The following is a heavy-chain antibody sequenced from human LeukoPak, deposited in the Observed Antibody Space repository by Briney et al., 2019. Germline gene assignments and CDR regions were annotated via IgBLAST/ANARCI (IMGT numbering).Heavy chain of an antibody. J-gene: IGHJ4*02. CDR2: IRYDGSNK. Sequence: GGSLRLSCAASGFTFSSYGMHWVRQAPGKGLEWVAFIRYDGSNKYYADSVKGRFTISRDNSKNTLYLQMNSLRAEDTAVYYCAKDPESNPGNSGYWGQGTLVTVSS. V-gene: IGHV3-30*02. CDR1: GFTFSSYG. CDR3: AKDPESNPGNSGY. D-gene: IGHD1-26*01.